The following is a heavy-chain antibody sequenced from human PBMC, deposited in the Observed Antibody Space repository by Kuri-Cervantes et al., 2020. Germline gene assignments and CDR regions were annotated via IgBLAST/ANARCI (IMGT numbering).Heavy chain of an antibody. CDR1: AFTFSKYA. J-gene: IGHJ3*02. CDR2: IWYDGSNK. V-gene: IGHV3-30*07. CDR3: AVLRYFDWFPGYSDAFDI. Sequence: GESLKISCAASAFTFSKYAMHWVRQTPGKGLEWVAVIWYDGSNKYYADSVKGRFTISRDNSKNTLYLQMNSLRAEDTAVYYCAVLRYFDWFPGYSDAFDIWGQGTMVTVSS. D-gene: IGHD3-9*01.